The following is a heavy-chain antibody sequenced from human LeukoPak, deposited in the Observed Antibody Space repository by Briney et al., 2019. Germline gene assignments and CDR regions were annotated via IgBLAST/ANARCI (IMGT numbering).Heavy chain of an antibody. D-gene: IGHD3-10*01. J-gene: IGHJ5*02. V-gene: IGHV4-34*01. CDR1: GGSISSYY. CDR2: INHSGST. CDR3: ARRLRITMVRGALWWFDP. Sequence: SETLSLTCTVSGGSISSYYWSWIRQPPGKGLEWIGEINHSGSTNYNPSLKSRVTISVDTSKNQFSLKLSSVTAADTAVYYCARRLRITMVRGALWWFDPWGQGTLVTVSS.